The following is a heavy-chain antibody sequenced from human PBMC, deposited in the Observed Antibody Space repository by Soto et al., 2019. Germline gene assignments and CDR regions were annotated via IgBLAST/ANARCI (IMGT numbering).Heavy chain of an antibody. CDR1: GFTFSSYA. V-gene: IGHV3-30-3*01. D-gene: IGHD3-9*01. CDR3: AKDGYLDTYYFDY. J-gene: IGHJ4*02. CDR2: ISYDGISK. Sequence: QVQLVESGGGVVQPGRSLRLSCAASGFTFSSYAMHWVRQAPGKGLEWVAVISYDGISKHYVDSVKGRFSISRDDSENTLYVQMNSLRAEDTAVYYCAKDGYLDTYYFDYWGQGTLVTVSS.